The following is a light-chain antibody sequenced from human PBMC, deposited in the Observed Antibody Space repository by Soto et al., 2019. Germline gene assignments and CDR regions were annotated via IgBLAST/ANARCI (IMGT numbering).Light chain of an antibody. CDR3: KKYNNWPPYT. J-gene: IGKJ2*01. Sequence: EIVMTQSPATLSVSPGERATLSCRASQSVSSKLVWYQQKPGQAPRLLIYGASTRATGIPARFSGSGSGTEFTLTISSLQSEDFAVYYCKKYNNWPPYTFGQRTKLEI. CDR2: GAS. CDR1: QSVSSK. V-gene: IGKV3-15*01.